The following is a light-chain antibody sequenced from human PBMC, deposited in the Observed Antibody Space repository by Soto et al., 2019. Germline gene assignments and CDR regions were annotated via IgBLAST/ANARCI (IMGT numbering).Light chain of an antibody. CDR2: GAS. Sequence: EIVLTQSPGTLSLSPGERATLSCRASQSVSSSYLAWYQQKPGQAPRLLIYGASSRATGIPDRFSGSGSGTDFTLTIIRLEPEDFAVYYCQQYGSSPPWTFGKGTKVEIK. J-gene: IGKJ1*01. CDR1: QSVSSSY. V-gene: IGKV3-20*01. CDR3: QQYGSSPPWT.